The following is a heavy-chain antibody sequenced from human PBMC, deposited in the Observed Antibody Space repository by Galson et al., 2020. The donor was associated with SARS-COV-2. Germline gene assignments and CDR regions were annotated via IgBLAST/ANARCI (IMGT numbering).Heavy chain of an antibody. Sequence: SETLSLTCTVSGGSLISSSYYWGWIRQPPGKGLEWIGSMLYSGSTYCNPSLKSRVTIDTYKNQISLKLSSVTAADTSVYYCVRHGSSSGYDPPLDPWGQGTLVTVSS. CDR2: MLYSGST. CDR1: GGSLISSSYY. V-gene: IGHV4-39*01. CDR3: VRHGSSSGYDPPLDP. D-gene: IGHD5-12*01. J-gene: IGHJ5*02.